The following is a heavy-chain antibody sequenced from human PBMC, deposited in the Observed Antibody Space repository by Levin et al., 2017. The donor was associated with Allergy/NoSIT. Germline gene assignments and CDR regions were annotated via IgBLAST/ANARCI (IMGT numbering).Heavy chain of an antibody. CDR1: GFTFNSYA. J-gene: IGHJ4*02. V-gene: IGHV3-23*01. CDR2: IRGSGSNA. Sequence: GESLKISCAVSGFTFNSYAMTWVRQAPGKGLEWLGSIRGSGSNAYYADSVKGRFTISRDNSKNTLFLQMKSLAVEDTAVYFCARGPSPLGVSYLKFWGQGTLVTVSS. D-gene: IGHD3-16*02. CDR3: ARGPSPLGVSYLKF.